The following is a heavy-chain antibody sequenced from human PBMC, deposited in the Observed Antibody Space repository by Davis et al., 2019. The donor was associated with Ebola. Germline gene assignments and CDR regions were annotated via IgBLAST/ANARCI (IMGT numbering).Heavy chain of an antibody. V-gene: IGHV3-23*01. D-gene: IGHD6-13*01. J-gene: IGHJ4*02. CDR3: ATRGQQLREFDY. CDR2: IRGSGGST. CDR1: GFTFSSYA. Sequence: PGGSLRLSCPASGFTFSSYAMSWVRQAPGKGLEWVSAIRGSGGSTYYADSVKGRFTISRDTSKNTLYLQMNSLRAEDTAVYYCATRGQQLREFDYWGQGTLVTVSS.